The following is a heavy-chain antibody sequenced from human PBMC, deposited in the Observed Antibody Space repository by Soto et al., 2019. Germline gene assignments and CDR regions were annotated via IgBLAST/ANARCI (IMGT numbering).Heavy chain of an antibody. Sequence: QVQLVQSGAEVKKPGASVKVSCKASGYTFTSYGISWVRQAPGQGLEWMGWISAYNGNTNYAQNLQGRVTMNTDPSTRTAYMELRSLRSDDTAVYYWARDNHGDYSSDYWGQGTLVTVSS. J-gene: IGHJ4*02. CDR2: ISAYNGNT. CDR1: GYTFTSYG. CDR3: ARDNHGDYSSDY. D-gene: IGHD2-21*02. V-gene: IGHV1-18*01.